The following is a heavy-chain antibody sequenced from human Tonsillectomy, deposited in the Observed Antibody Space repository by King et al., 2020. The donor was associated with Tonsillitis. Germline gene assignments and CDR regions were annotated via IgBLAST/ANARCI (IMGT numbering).Heavy chain of an antibody. J-gene: IGHJ4*02. D-gene: IGHD6-19*01. CDR3: AKDYARNSGWYIFHY. CDR2: ISENGGST. CDR1: GFNFGDYA. V-gene: IGHV3-43*02. Sequence: EVQLVESGGGVVQPGGSLRLSCAASGFNFGDYAMHWVRQVPGKSPEWVSLISENGGSTYYADSVKGRFTISRDTTTNSLYLQMNRLRAEDSAFYYCAKDYARNSGWYIFHYWGQGTLVTVSS.